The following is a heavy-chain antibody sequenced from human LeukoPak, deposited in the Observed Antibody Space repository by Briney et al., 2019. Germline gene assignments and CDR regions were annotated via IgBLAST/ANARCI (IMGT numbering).Heavy chain of an antibody. V-gene: IGHV3-30*18. CDR2: IPHDGTNS. J-gene: IGHJ6*02. D-gene: IGHD1-1*01. Sequence: PGGSLRLSCAASGFTFSPYVMHWVRQAPGKGLEWMALIPHDGTNSYYADSVKGRFTISRDNSKNTLFLEMSSLRSEDTAMYYCAKTQLILPRTYYGIDVWGQGTTVIVSS. CDR1: GFTFSPYV. CDR3: AKTQLILPRTYYGIDV.